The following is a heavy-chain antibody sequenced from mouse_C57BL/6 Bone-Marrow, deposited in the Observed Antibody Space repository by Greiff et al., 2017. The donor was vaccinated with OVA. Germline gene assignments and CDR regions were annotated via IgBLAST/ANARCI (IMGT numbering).Heavy chain of an antibody. CDR2: IYPGDGDT. V-gene: IGHV1-82*01. CDR1: GYAFSSSW. J-gene: IGHJ3*01. Sequence: VQLQQSGPELVKPGASVKISCKASGYAFSSSWMNWVKQRPGKGLEWIGRIYPGDGDTNYNGKFKGKATLTADKSSSTAYMPLSSLTSEDSAVYFWESNYSFAYWGQGTLVTVSA. D-gene: IGHD2-1*01. CDR3: ESNYSFAY.